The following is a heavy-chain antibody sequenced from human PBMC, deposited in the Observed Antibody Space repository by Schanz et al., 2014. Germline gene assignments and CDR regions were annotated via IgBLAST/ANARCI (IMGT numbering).Heavy chain of an antibody. J-gene: IGHJ4*02. V-gene: IGHV3-7*01. Sequence: EVQLVEYGGGLVQPGESLRLSCAASGFTFSAYWMAWVRQAPGKGLEWVAAINQAASVQYYVDSVKGRFTISRDDAKNSHYLQMNSLSVEDTAVFYCVKIGYTHWSLDDWGQGILVTVSS. D-gene: IGHD6-13*01. CDR1: GFTFSAYW. CDR3: VKIGYTHWSLDD. CDR2: INQAASVQ.